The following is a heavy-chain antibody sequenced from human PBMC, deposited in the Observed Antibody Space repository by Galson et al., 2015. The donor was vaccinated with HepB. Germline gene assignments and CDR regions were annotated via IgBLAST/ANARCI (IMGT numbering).Heavy chain of an antibody. Sequence: SVKVSCKAYGYTFTSYAMNWVRQAPGQGLEWMGWINTKTGNPTYAQGFTGRFVFSSDTSVSTAYLQINSLKAEDTAVYYCVTPLGNGYDYWHYWGQGTLVTVSS. CDR3: VTPLGNGYDYWHY. V-gene: IGHV7-4-1*02. D-gene: IGHD5-12*01. CDR2: INTKTGNP. CDR1: GYTFTSYA. J-gene: IGHJ4*02.